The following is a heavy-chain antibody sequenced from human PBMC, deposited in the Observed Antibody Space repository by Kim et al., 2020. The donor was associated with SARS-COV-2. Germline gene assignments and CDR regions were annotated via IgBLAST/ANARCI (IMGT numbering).Heavy chain of an antibody. Sequence: GGSLRLSCAASGFTFTSYAMCWVRQAPGKGLEWVSAISGNSGNTYYADSVKGRFTISRDNSKNTLYLQMNSLRVEDTAVYYCAKGQGSGSYDNAQFVGAMHVWGQGTTVTVSS. V-gene: IGHV3-23*01. J-gene: IGHJ6*02. D-gene: IGHD3-10*01. CDR1: GFTFTSYA. CDR3: AKGQGSGSYDNAQFVGAMHV. CDR2: ISGNSGNT.